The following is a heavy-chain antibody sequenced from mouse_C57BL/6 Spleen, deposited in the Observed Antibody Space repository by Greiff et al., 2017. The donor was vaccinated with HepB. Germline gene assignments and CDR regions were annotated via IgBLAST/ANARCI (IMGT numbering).Heavy chain of an antibody. CDR2: INPNNGGT. D-gene: IGHD3-2*02. Sequence: EVQLQQSGPELVKPGASVKIPCKASGYTFTDYNMDWVKQSHGKSLEWIGDINPNNGGTIYNQKFKGKATLTVDKSSSTAYMELRSLTSEDTAVYYCARWVSGPYAMDYWGQGTSVTVSS. CDR1: GYTFTDYN. J-gene: IGHJ4*01. CDR3: ARWVSGPYAMDY. V-gene: IGHV1-18*01.